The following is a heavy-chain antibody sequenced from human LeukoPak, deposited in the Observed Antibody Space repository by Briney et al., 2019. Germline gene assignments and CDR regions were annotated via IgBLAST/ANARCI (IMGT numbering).Heavy chain of an antibody. CDR2: MYSSGST. CDR1: GGSINSYY. D-gene: IGHD4-23*01. J-gene: IGHJ4*02. V-gene: IGHV4-4*07. CDR3: ARGGKATVVTM. Sequence: SETLSLTCTVSGGSINSYYLTWIRQSAGKGLEWIARMYSSGSTNYNHSLKSRVSMSVDTSKNQFSVKLTSVTAADTAVYYCARGGKATVVTMWGQGILVTVSS.